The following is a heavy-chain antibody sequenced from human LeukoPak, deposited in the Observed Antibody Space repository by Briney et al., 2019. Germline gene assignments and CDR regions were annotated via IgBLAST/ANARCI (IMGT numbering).Heavy chain of an antibody. J-gene: IGHJ3*02. CDR1: GGSFSGYY. CDR3: ARGIAAAGTVCDAFDI. Sequence: SETLSLTCAVYGGSFSGYYWSWIRQPPGKGLEWIGEINHSGSTNYNPSLKSRVTISVDTSKNQFPLKLSSVTAADTAVYYCARGIAAAGTVCDAFDIWGQGTMVTVSS. V-gene: IGHV4-34*01. D-gene: IGHD6-13*01. CDR2: INHSGST.